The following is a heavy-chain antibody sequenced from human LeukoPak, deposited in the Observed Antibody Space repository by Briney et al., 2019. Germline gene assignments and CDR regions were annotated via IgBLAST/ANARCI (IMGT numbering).Heavy chain of an antibody. V-gene: IGHV3-7*01. D-gene: IGHD3-16*02. Sequence: GGSLRLSCAASGFSVSNNYMSWVRQAPGKGLEWVANIKQDGSEKYYVDSVKGRFTISRDNAKNSLYLQMNSLRAEDTAVYYCARLGFYDYVWGSYRYPDYWGQGTLVTVSS. J-gene: IGHJ4*02. CDR1: GFSVSNNY. CDR3: ARLGFYDYVWGSYRYPDY. CDR2: IKQDGSEK.